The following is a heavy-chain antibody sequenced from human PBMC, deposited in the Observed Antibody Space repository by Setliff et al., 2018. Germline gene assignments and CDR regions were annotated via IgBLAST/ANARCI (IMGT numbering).Heavy chain of an antibody. V-gene: IGHV3-7*01. D-gene: IGHD3-16*01. CDR2: IKQDGSEK. Sequence: AGGSLRLSCAASGFTFSSYSMNWVRQAPGKGLEWVANIKQDGSEKYYVDSVKGRFTISRDNAKNSLYLQMNSLRAEDTAVYYCARDGGEYWGQGTLVTVSS. J-gene: IGHJ4*02. CDR1: GFTFSSYS. CDR3: ARDGGEY.